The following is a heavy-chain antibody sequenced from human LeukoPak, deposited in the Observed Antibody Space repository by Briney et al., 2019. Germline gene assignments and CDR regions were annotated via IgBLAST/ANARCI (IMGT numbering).Heavy chain of an antibody. Sequence: SETLSLTCAVYGGSFSGYYWSWIRQPPGKGLEWIGEINHSGSTNYNPSLKSRVTISVDTSKNQFSLKLSSVTAADTAVYYYARGGGYSYGLFDYWGQGTLVTVSS. CDR3: ARGGGYSYGLFDY. CDR2: INHSGST. J-gene: IGHJ4*02. CDR1: GGSFSGYY. V-gene: IGHV4-34*01. D-gene: IGHD5-18*01.